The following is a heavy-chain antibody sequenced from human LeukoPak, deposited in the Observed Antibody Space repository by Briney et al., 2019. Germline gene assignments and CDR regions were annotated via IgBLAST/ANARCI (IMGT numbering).Heavy chain of an antibody. D-gene: IGHD4-17*01. CDR3: AKDGDDYGDYVHFDY. J-gene: IGHJ4*02. V-gene: IGHV3-9*01. CDR2: ISWNSGSI. Sequence: GRSLRLSCAASGFTFSSYAMHWVRQAPGKGLEWVSGISWNSGSIGYADSVKGRFTISRDNAKNSLYLQMNSLRAEDTALYYCAKDGDDYGDYVHFDYWGQGTLVTVSS. CDR1: GFTFSSYA.